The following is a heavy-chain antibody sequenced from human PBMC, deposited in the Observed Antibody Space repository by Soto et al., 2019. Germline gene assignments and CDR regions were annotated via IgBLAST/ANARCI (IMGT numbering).Heavy chain of an antibody. J-gene: IGHJ4*02. D-gene: IGHD3-22*01. CDR2: IISDGSST. Sequence: EVQLVESGGGLVQPGGSLRLSCAASGFIFSSYWMHWVRQAPGKGLVWVSRIISDGSSTSYADSVKGGFTISRDNAKNTLYLQMNSLRAEDTAVYYCARDPTYFYDSSGYYDYWGQGTLVTVSS. CDR1: GFIFSSYW. CDR3: ARDPTYFYDSSGYYDY. V-gene: IGHV3-74*01.